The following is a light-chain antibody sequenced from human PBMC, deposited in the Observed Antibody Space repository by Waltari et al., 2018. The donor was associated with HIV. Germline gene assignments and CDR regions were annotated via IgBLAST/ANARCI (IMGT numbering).Light chain of an antibody. Sequence: TVVTQEPSLSMSPGGTVTLTCCLRSGSISPTSFPSWYQQTPGQAPRTLIYSTDTRSSGVPDRFSGSILENKAALTITGARAEDESDYYCVLYVDSGSWIFGGGTRLTVL. V-gene: IGLV8-61*01. J-gene: IGLJ2*01. CDR3: VLYVDSGSWI. CDR1: SGSISPTSF. CDR2: STD.